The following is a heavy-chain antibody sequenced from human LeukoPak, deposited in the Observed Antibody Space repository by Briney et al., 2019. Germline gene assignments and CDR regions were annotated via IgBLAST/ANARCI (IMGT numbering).Heavy chain of an antibody. CDR3: ALSYGDYGTVQFDY. D-gene: IGHD4-17*01. J-gene: IGHJ4*02. Sequence: SVKVSCKASGGTFSSYAISWVRQAPGQGLEWMGGIIPIFGTANYAQKFQGRVTITTDESTSTAYMELSSLRSEDTAVYYCALSYGDYGTVQFDYWGQGTLVTASS. V-gene: IGHV1-69*05. CDR2: IIPIFGTA. CDR1: GGTFSSYA.